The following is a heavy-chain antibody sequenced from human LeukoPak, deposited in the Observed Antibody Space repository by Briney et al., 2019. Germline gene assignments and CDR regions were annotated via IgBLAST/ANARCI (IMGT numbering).Heavy chain of an antibody. CDR2: MNPNSGNP. V-gene: IGHV1-8*01. CDR3: ARRGGAARLYYYYYMDV. Sequence: ASVKVSCKASGYTFTSYDINWVRQATGQGLEWMGWMNPNSGNPGYAQKFQGRVTMTRNTSISTAYMELSSLRSEDTAVYYCARRGGAARLYYYYYMDVWGKGTTVTVSS. J-gene: IGHJ6*03. CDR1: GYTFTSYD. D-gene: IGHD6-6*01.